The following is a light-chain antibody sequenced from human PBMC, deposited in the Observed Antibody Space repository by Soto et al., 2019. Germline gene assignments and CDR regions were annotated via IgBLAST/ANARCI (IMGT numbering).Light chain of an antibody. Sequence: QSVLTQPASVSGSPGQSITISCTGTSSDIGDYNYVSWYQQHPGKAPKLMIYEVTNRPSGVSYRFSGSKSGNTASLTISGLQAEDEADYFCRSYTSTSTLHYVFGTGTKVTVL. J-gene: IGLJ1*01. CDR2: EVT. V-gene: IGLV2-14*01. CDR1: SSDIGDYNY. CDR3: RSYTSTSTLHYV.